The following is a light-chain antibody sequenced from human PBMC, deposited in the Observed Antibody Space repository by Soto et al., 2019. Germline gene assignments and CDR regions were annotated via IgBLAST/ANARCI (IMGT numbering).Light chain of an antibody. Sequence: QSVLTQPASVSGSPGQSITISCTGTSSDVGGYNSVSWYQQHPGKAPKLVIYEVTNRPSGISNRFSGSKPGNTASLTISGLQAEDEADYYCSSYTSSSTRVFGTGTKVTVL. CDR2: EVT. J-gene: IGLJ1*01. V-gene: IGLV2-14*01. CDR1: SSDVGGYNS. CDR3: SSYTSSSTRV.